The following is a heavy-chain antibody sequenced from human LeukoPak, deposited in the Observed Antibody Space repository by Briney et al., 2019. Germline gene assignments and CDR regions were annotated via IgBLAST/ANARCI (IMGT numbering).Heavy chain of an antibody. Sequence: GGSLRLSCAASGFTFSSYAMSWVRQAPGKGLEWVSAISESGVRTNYADSVKGGFTISRDNSRNTLYLQMNSLRAEDTAVYYCAKPGIQLWKPHWYFDLWGRGTLVTVSS. V-gene: IGHV3-23*01. CDR1: GFTFSSYA. D-gene: IGHD5-18*01. CDR2: ISESGVRT. CDR3: AKPGIQLWKPHWYFDL. J-gene: IGHJ2*01.